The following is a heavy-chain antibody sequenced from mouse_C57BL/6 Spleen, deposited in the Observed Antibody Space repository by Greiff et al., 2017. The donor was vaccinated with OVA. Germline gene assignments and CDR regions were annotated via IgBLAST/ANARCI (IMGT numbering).Heavy chain of an antibody. CDR3: ASDHYYGNRYYAMDY. Sequence: EVKLMESEGGLVQPGSSMKLSCTASGFTFSDYYMAWVRQVPEKGLEWVANINYDGSSTYYLDSLKSRFIISRDNAKNILYLQMSSLKSEDTATYYWASDHYYGNRYYAMDYWGQGTSVTVSA. CDR1: GFTFSDYY. V-gene: IGHV5-16*01. CDR2: INYDGSST. J-gene: IGHJ4*01. D-gene: IGHD1-1*01.